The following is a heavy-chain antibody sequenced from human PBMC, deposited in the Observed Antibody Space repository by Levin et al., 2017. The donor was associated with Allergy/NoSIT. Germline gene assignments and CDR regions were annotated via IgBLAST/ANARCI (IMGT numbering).Heavy chain of an antibody. CDR1: GFTFSNYG. CDR2: IWSDGTKK. J-gene: IGHJ3*02. CDR3: ASSIRTGNSFGDDAFDI. V-gene: IGHV3-33*01. D-gene: IGHD4-23*01. Sequence: GGSLRLSCAASGFTFSNYGMHWLRQAPGKGLEWLAIIWSDGTKKDYVDSVKGRFTISRDNSKNILYVQMDSLRAEDTAVYYCASSIRTGNSFGDDAFDIWGQGTMVTVSS.